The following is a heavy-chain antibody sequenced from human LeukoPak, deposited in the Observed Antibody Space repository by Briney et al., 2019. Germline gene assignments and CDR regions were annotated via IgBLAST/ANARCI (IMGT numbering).Heavy chain of an antibody. CDR1: GFSFSSYG. Sequence: PGGSLRLSCAASGFSFSSYGFHWVRQAPDKGLEWVASIRFDGSHRYHADSVKGRFTVSRDNSKNMVYLQMDSLRVEDTAVYSCAEERRGYSLVDPDFDYWGQGTLVTVSS. CDR2: IRFDGSHR. CDR3: AEERRGYSLVDPDFDY. J-gene: IGHJ4*02. V-gene: IGHV3-30*02. D-gene: IGHD5-18*01.